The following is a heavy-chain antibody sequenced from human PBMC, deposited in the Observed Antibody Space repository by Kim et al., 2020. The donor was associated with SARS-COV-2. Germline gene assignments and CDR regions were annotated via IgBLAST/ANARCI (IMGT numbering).Heavy chain of an antibody. Sequence: SETLSLTCTVSGGSISSYYWSWIRQPPGKGLEWIGYIYYSGSTNYNPSLKSRVTISVDTSKNQFSLKLSSVTAADTAVYYCARDRITMTSSQGMDVWGQG. CDR3: ARDRITMTSSQGMDV. D-gene: IGHD3-22*01. V-gene: IGHV4-59*01. CDR1: GGSISSYY. CDR2: IYYSGST. J-gene: IGHJ6*02.